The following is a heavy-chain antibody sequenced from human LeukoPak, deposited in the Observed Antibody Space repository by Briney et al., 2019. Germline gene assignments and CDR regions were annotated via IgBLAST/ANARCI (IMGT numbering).Heavy chain of an antibody. D-gene: IGHD5-18*01. V-gene: IGHV1-46*01. J-gene: IGHJ4*02. Sequence: ASVKVSCEASGYTITSYYIHWVRQAPGQGLEWMGIIYPSGGSTSYAQKFQDRVTMTTDTSTSTVYMELSNLRSEDTAVYYCARDRGGDTAMMGWGQGTLITVSS. CDR1: GYTITSYY. CDR3: ARDRGGDTAMMG. CDR2: IYPSGGST.